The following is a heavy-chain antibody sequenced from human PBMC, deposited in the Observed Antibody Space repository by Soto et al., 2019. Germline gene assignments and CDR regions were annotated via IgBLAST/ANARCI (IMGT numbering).Heavy chain of an antibody. CDR2: IYYSGNT. Sequence: PSETLSLTCSVSGGSISSGYYYWSWIRQPPGKGLEWIGNIYYSGNTYYNPSLKSRLIISIDTSKNQFSLKLSSVTAADTAVYYCARGSAARSTTPFDYWGQGTLVTVSS. D-gene: IGHD6-6*01. CDR1: GGSISSGYYY. V-gene: IGHV4-30-4*01. J-gene: IGHJ4*02. CDR3: ARGSAARSTTPFDY.